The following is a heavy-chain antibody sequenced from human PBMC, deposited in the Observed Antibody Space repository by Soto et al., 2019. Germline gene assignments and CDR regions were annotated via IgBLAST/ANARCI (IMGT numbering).Heavy chain of an antibody. Sequence: TSETLSLTCTVSGGSISSSSYYWGWIRQPPGKGLEWIGSIYYSGSTYYNPSLKSRVTISVDTSKNQFSLKLSSVTAADTAVYYCARHDKGVDDSSGSYPDYWGQGTLVTVSS. J-gene: IGHJ4*02. CDR3: ARHDKGVDDSSGSYPDY. CDR2: IYYSGST. V-gene: IGHV4-39*01. CDR1: GGSISSSSYY. D-gene: IGHD3-22*01.